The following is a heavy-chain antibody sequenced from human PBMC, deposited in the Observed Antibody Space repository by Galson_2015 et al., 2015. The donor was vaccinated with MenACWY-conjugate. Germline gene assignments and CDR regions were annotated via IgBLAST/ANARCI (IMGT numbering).Heavy chain of an antibody. V-gene: IGHV3-53*04. CDR3: ARDRIAARPDDDAFDI. J-gene: IGHJ3*02. Sequence: SLRLSCAASGFTVSSNYMSWVRQAPGKGLEWVSVIYSGGSTYYADSVKGRFTISRHNSKNTLYLQMNSLRAEDTAVYYCARDRIAARPDDDAFDIWGQGTMATVSS. CDR2: IYSGGST. D-gene: IGHD6-6*01. CDR1: GFTVSSNY.